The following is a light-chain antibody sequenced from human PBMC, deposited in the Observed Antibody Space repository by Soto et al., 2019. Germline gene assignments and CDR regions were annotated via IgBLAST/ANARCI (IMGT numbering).Light chain of an antibody. CDR3: QSYDSSLSGRVV. V-gene: IGLV1-40*01. CDR2: GNS. J-gene: IGLJ2*01. Sequence: QSVLTQPPSVSGAPGQRVTISCTGSSSNIGAGYDVHWYQQLPGTAPKLLIYGNSNRPSGVPDRFSGSKSGTSAALAISGLQAEDVADYYCQSYDSSLSGRVVFGGGTELTVL. CDR1: SSNIGAGYD.